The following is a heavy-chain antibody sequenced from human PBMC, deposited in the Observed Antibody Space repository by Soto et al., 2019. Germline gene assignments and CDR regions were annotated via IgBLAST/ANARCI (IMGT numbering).Heavy chain of an antibody. CDR2: IYWNGDK. CDR1: GFSISTSGEA. J-gene: IGHJ4*02. Sequence: QITLKESGPALVKSTQTLTLTCSLSGFSISTSGEAVGWIRQPPGKALEWLALIYWNGDKRYSPSLESRLTITKDTSKNQVVLLMTNLDPADTATYYCAHRPRTGSGYFYFEDWGQGSLVPVS. CDR3: AHRPRTGSGYFYFED. V-gene: IGHV2-5*01. D-gene: IGHD5-12*01.